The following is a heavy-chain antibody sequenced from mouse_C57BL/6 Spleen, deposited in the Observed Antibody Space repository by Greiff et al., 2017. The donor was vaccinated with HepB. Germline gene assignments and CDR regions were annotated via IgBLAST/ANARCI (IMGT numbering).Heavy chain of an antibody. CDR3: ARELTGTYWYFDV. CDR1: GFTFSDYG. Sequence: EVHLVESGGGLVKPGGSLKLSCAASGFTFSDYGMHWVRQAPEKGLEWVAYISSGSSTIYYADTVKGRFTISRENAKNTLFLQMTSLRSEDTAMYYGARELTGTYWYFDVWGTGTTVTVSS. V-gene: IGHV5-17*01. J-gene: IGHJ1*03. D-gene: IGHD4-1*01. CDR2: ISSGSSTI.